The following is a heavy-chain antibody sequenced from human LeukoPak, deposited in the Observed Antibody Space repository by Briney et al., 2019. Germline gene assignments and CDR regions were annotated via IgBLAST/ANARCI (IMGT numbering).Heavy chain of an antibody. D-gene: IGHD5-12*01. CDR3: ARASTWLPLRGWFDP. Sequence: SETLSLTCAVYGGSFSGYYWSWIRQPPGKGLEWIGEIHHSGSTNYNPSLKSRVTISVDTSKNQFSLKLSSVTAADTAVYYCARASTWLPLRGWFDPWGQGTLVTVSS. CDR1: GGSFSGYY. CDR2: IHHSGST. J-gene: IGHJ5*02. V-gene: IGHV4-34*01.